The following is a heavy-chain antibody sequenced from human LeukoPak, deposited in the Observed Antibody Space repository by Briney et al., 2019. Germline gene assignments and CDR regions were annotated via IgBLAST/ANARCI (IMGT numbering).Heavy chain of an antibody. D-gene: IGHD3-16*01. Sequence: GGSLRLSCAAPGFTFSSYGMHWVRQAPGKGLEWVAVISYDGSNKYYADSVKGRFTISRDNSKNTLYLQMNSLRAEDTAVYYCAKTLGEPGDYWGQGTLVTVSS. V-gene: IGHV3-30*18. J-gene: IGHJ4*02. CDR3: AKTLGEPGDY. CDR2: ISYDGSNK. CDR1: GFTFSSYG.